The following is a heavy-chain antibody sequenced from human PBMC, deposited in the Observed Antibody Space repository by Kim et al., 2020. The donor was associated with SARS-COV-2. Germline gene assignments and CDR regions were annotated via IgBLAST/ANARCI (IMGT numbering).Heavy chain of an antibody. D-gene: IGHD3-10*01. V-gene: IGHV1-69*13. CDR3: ARGSLSYGSGSYYNPTTNYYYGMDV. Sequence: SVKVSCKASGGTFSSYAISWVRQAPGQGLEWMGGIIPIFGTANYAQKFQGRVTITADESTSTAYMELSSLRSEDTAVYYCARGSLSYGSGSYYNPTTNYYYGMDVWGQGTTVTVSS. CDR2: IIPIFGTA. J-gene: IGHJ6*02. CDR1: GGTFSSYA.